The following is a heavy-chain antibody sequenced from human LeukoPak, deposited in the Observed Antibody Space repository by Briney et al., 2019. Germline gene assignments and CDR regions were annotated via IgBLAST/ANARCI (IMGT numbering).Heavy chain of an antibody. CDR3: AKAQYYYDSSGYYNGPFDY. J-gene: IGHJ4*02. V-gene: IGHV3-23*01. CDR1: GFTFSSYA. Sequence: PGGSLRLSCAASGFTFSSYAMSWVRQAPGKGLEWVSAISGSGGSTYYADSVKGRFTISRDNSKNTLYLQMNSLRAEDTAVYYCAKAQYYYDSSGYYNGPFDYWGQGTLVTASS. CDR2: ISGSGGST. D-gene: IGHD3-22*01.